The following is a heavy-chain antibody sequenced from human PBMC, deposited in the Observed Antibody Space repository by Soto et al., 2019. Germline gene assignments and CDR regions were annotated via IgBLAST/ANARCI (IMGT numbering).Heavy chain of an antibody. CDR2: ISPYNGNT. V-gene: IGHV1-18*01. Sequence: WVRQAPGQGLEWMGWISPYNGNTNYAQKLQGRVTVTTDTSTSTAYMELRSLTSDDTAVYYCARDLDGSGSYFTGYWGQGTLVTVSS. J-gene: IGHJ4*02. CDR3: ARDLDGSGSYFTGY. D-gene: IGHD3-10*01.